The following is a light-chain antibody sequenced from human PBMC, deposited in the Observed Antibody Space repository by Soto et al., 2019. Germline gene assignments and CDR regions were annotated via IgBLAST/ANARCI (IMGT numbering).Light chain of an antibody. CDR3: QQYQRWPPLS. Sequence: EIVMTQSPGTSAVSPGERATLSCRASQSISNNLAWYQQRPGQRPRLLIYDASTRATDIPARFSGSGSGTEFTLTINNLQSEDFAVYFCQQYQRWPPLSFGGGTKVEIK. J-gene: IGKJ4*01. CDR2: DAS. CDR1: QSISNN. V-gene: IGKV3-15*01.